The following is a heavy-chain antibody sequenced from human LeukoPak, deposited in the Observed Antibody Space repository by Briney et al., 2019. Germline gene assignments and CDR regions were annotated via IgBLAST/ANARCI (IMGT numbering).Heavy chain of an antibody. J-gene: IGHJ6*03. CDR2: ITNGGST. D-gene: IGHD5-12*01. CDR3: ARGRKVATGRYYYMDV. V-gene: IGHV3-23*01. Sequence: GGSLRLSCAASGFTFSGYGMSWVRQAPGKGLEWVSGITNGGSTYYGDSVKGRFTISRDNSKNTLYLQMNSLRAEDTAVYYCARGRKVATGRYYYMDVWGKGTTVTVSS. CDR1: GFTFSGYG.